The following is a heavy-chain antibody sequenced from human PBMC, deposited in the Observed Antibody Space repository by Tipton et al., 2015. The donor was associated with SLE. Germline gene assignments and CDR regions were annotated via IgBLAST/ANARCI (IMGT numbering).Heavy chain of an antibody. CDR2: INHRGST. CDR1: GGSISSSSSYY. Sequence: TLSLTCAVYGGSISSSSSYYWAWIRQPPGKGVEWIGEINHRGSTNYNPSLKSRVSISVDTSKNQFSLKLGSVTAADTAVYYCATIYETSGHWFDPWGQGTLVTVSS. CDR3: ATIYETSGHWFDP. V-gene: IGHV4-34*01. J-gene: IGHJ5*02. D-gene: IGHD3-22*01.